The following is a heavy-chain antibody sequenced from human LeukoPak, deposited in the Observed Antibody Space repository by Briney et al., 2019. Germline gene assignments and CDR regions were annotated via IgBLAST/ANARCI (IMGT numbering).Heavy chain of an antibody. J-gene: IGHJ4*02. D-gene: IGHD2-2*01. CDR3: ARAPITSPSYFDY. Sequence: GGSLRLSSTASGFAFDEHGMSWVRQVPGKGLEWVSGINWSGGSTGYADPLRGRFTISRDNAKNSLYLQMDSLRAEDTALYYCARAPITSPSYFDYWGQGTLVTVSS. CDR2: INWSGGST. CDR1: GFAFDEHG. V-gene: IGHV3-20*04.